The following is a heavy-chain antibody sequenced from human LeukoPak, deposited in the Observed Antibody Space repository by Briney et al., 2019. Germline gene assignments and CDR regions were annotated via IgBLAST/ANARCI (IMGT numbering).Heavy chain of an antibody. CDR1: GFTFSIYT. D-gene: IGHD4-17*01. CDR2: ITSRSYI. J-gene: IGHJ4*02. V-gene: IGHV3-21*01. Sequence: GGSLRLSCAASGFTFSIYTMNWVRQAPGKGLEWVSSITSRSYIYYADSLKGRFTISRDNAKNSLYLQMNSLRAEDTAVYYCARDYGDYSYYWGQGTLVTVSS. CDR3: ARDYGDYSYY.